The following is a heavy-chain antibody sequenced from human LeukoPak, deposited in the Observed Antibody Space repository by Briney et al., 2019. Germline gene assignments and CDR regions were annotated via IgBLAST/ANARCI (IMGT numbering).Heavy chain of an antibody. CDR1: GGSISSYY. V-gene: IGHV4-59*08. D-gene: IGHD3-22*01. Sequence: SETLSLTCTVSGGSISSYYWSWIRQPPGKGLEWIGYIYYSGSTNYNPSLKSRVTISVDTSKNQFSLKLSSVTAADTAVYYCARHRVYYDSSGCHHDAFDIWGQGTMVTVSS. CDR2: IYYSGST. CDR3: ARHRVYYDSSGCHHDAFDI. J-gene: IGHJ3*02.